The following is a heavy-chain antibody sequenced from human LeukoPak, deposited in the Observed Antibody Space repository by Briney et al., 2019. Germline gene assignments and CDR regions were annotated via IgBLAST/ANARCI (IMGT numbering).Heavy chain of an antibody. CDR3: ARDAGYSYNYYYYMDV. D-gene: IGHD5-18*01. J-gene: IGHJ6*03. Sequence: SVKVSCKASGGTFSSYAIRWVRQAPGQGLEWMGGIIPIFGTANYAQKFQGRVTITADESTSTAYMELSSLRSEDTAVYYCARDAGYSYNYYYYMDVWGKGTTVTVSS. CDR1: GGTFSSYA. V-gene: IGHV1-69*13. CDR2: IIPIFGTA.